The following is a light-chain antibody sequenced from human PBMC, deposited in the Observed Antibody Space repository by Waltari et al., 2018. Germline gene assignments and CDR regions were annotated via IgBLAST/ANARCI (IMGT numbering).Light chain of an antibody. Sequence: SYRACRRVSRALALYQQNPGPAPRLLIVGSYNSATGIPDSGSGRGSETDFSLTIRRLESEDFAVYSCQPYVRLPATFGRGTKVEIK. CDR2: GSY. V-gene: IGKV3-20*01. CDR3: QPYVRLPAT. J-gene: IGKJ1*01. CDR1: RRVSRA.